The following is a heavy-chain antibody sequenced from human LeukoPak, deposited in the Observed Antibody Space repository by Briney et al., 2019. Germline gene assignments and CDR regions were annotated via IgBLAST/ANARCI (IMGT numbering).Heavy chain of an antibody. J-gene: IGHJ4*02. CDR2: IRYDGSVK. D-gene: IGHD6-13*01. CDR3: AKDSKVRIAAAGTGY. Sequence: GGALRLSCAASGFTLSDYGMHWVRQAPGKGLEWVTFIRYDGSVKYYADSVKGRFAISRDNSKNTLYLQMNSLRAEDTAVYYCAKDSKVRIAAAGTGYWGQGTLVTVSS. CDR1: GFTLSDYG. V-gene: IGHV3-30*02.